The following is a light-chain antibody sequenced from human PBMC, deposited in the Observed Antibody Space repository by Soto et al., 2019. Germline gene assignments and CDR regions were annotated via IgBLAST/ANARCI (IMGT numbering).Light chain of an antibody. J-gene: IGKJ5*01. V-gene: IGKV3-11*01. CDR2: DTS. Sequence: PGGRATLSCRASQSLSSSLAWYQQKPGQAPRVLIYDTSSRATGIPARFSGSGSGTDFTLTISSLEPEDFAVYYCQQRSNWPPITFGQGTRLEIK. CDR1: QSLSSS. CDR3: QQRSNWPPIT.